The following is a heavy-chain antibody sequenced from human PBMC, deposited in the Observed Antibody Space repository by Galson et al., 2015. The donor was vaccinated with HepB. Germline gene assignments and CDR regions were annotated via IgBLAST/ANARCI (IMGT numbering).Heavy chain of an antibody. CDR1: GFTFSSYG. J-gene: IGHJ4*02. V-gene: IGHV3-30*18. Sequence: SLRLSCAASGFTFSSYGMHWVRQAPGKGLEWVAVISYDGSNKYYADSVKGRFTISRDNSKNTLYLQMNSLRAEDTAVYYCAKDLWYSSSCYDKVSFDYWGQGSLVTVSS. CDR2: ISYDGSNK. D-gene: IGHD6-13*01. CDR3: AKDLWYSSSCYDKVSFDY.